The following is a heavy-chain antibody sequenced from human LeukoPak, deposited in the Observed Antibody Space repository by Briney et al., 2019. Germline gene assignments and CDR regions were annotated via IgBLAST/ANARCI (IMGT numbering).Heavy chain of an antibody. CDR3: ARDSASEQLVLDY. CDR2: ISYDGSNK. Sequence: PGGSLRLSCAASGITFTSYTMSWVRQAPGKGLEWVAVISYDGSNKYYADSVKGRFTISRDNSKNTLYLQMNSLRAEDTAVYYCARDSASEQLVLDYWGQGTLVTVSS. CDR1: GITFTSYT. J-gene: IGHJ4*02. V-gene: IGHV3-30-3*01. D-gene: IGHD6-6*01.